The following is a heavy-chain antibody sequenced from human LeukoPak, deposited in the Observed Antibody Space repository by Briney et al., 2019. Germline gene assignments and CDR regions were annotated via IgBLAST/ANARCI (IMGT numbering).Heavy chain of an antibody. CDR3: ARDTSSGWSGVFDY. CDR1: VYTFTSYA. Sequence: ASVKVSCKDSVYTFTSYAMHWVRQAPGQRREGMGWINAGNGNTKYSQEFQGRVTITRDTSASTAYMELSSLRSEDMGVYYCARDTSSGWSGVFDYWGQGTLVTVSS. D-gene: IGHD6-19*01. V-gene: IGHV1-3*03. CDR2: INAGNGNT. J-gene: IGHJ4*02.